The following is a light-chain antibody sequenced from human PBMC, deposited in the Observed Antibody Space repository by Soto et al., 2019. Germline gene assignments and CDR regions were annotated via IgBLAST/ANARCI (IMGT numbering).Light chain of an antibody. J-gene: IGKJ4*01. CDR2: DAS. CDR1: QAINSA. CDR3: QQFNSYPLT. V-gene: IGKV1-13*02. Sequence: IQLTQSPSSLSASVGDKVTISCRASQAINSALAWCQQRPGKAPMVLIYDASILESGVPSRFSGSGSGTDLTLTISSLQPEDFATYYCQQFNSYPLTFGGGTKVEIE.